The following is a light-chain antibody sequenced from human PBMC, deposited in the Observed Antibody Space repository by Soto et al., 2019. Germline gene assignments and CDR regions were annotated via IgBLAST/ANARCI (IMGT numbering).Light chain of an antibody. CDR1: SSNIGAGYD. CDR2: GNS. CDR3: QSYDSSLSGVV. J-gene: IGLJ2*01. Sequence: QAVVTQPPSVSGAPGQRVTISCTGSSSNIGAGYDVHWYQQLPGTAPKLLIYGNSNRPSGVPDRFSGSKSGTSASLAITGXXXXDEADYYCQSYDSSLSGVVXGGGTKLTVL. V-gene: IGLV1-40*01.